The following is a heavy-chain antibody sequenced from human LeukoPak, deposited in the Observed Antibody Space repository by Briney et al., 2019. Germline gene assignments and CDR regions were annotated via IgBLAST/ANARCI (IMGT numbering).Heavy chain of an antibody. CDR3: VRALSHMDV. CDR2: IYSSGST. V-gene: IGHV4-59*01. CDR1: GGSIRGYY. J-gene: IGHJ6*03. Sequence: KPSETLSLTCNVSGGSIRGYYWSWIRQPPGKGLEWIGYIYSSGSTNYNPSLKSRVTMSVDTSKNQFSLKVSSVTAADTAVYYCVRALSHMDVWGKGTTVTVSS.